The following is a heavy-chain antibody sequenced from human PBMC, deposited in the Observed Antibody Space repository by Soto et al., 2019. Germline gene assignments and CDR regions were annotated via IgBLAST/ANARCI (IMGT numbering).Heavy chain of an antibody. Sequence: SETLSLTCTVSGGSISSISSYWGWIRQPPGKGLEWVGSIYYLGNTYYNPSLGSRITISRDNAKNTLYLQMNSLRADDTAVYYCARELGVAAVNWGQGTLVTVSS. CDR1: GGSISSISSY. V-gene: IGHV4-39*02. D-gene: IGHD2-2*01. CDR2: IYYLGNT. J-gene: IGHJ4*02. CDR3: ARELGVAAVN.